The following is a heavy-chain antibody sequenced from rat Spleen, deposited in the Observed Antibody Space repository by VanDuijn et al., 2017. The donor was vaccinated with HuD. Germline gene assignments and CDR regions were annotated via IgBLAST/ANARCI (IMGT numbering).Heavy chain of an antibody. J-gene: IGHJ2*01. V-gene: IGHV5S13*01. D-gene: IGHD1-11*01. CDR2: ISSGGGNT. CDR3: ARRHYGYTDYFDY. Sequence: VQLVESGGGLVQPGRSLKLSCAASGFTFSNFDMAWVRQAPTKGLEWVTSISSGGGNTYYRDSVKGRFTISRDNAKNTQYLQIDSLRSDDTATYYCARRHYGYTDYFDYWGQGVMVPVSS. CDR1: GFTFSNFD.